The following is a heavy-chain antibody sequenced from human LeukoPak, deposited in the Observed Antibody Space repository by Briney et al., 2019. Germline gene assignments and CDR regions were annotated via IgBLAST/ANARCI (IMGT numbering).Heavy chain of an antibody. V-gene: IGHV3-7*03. CDR2: IKQDGSEK. CDR3: ARDVLAAGATGTFDI. Sequence: GGSLRLSCAASTFTFSNYWMSWVRQAPGKGLEWVANIKQDGSEKYYVDSVKGRFTISRDNAKTSLYLQMNSLRAEDTVVYYCARDVLAAGATGTFDIWGQGTMVTVSS. CDR1: TFTFSNYW. J-gene: IGHJ3*02. D-gene: IGHD1-14*01.